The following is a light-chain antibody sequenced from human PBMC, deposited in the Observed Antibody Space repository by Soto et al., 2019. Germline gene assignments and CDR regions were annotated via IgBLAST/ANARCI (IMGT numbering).Light chain of an antibody. Sequence: ELVLTQSPATLSLSPGDRATLSCRASQSVRSDYFAWYQQKPGQAPRVIIFGVSTRATAIPDRFSGSGSGTDFTLTISRLEPEDFAVYYCHQYGSSPSTFGQGTKVDIK. CDR3: HQYGSSPST. V-gene: IGKV3-20*01. J-gene: IGKJ1*01. CDR1: QSVRSDY. CDR2: GVS.